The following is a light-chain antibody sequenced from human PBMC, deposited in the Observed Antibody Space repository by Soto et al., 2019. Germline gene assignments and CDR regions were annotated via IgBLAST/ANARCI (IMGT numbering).Light chain of an antibody. J-gene: IGKJ4*01. Sequence: EVVMTPSPDTLSVSPGERATLSCRASQSVSSNLAWYQQKLGQAPRLPIYGASTRATGIPARFSGRGSGTEFTLTISRLQSEDFAGYYCQQYNNWPPLTFGGGTKVDIK. CDR2: GAS. V-gene: IGKV3-15*01. CDR3: QQYNNWPPLT. CDR1: QSVSSN.